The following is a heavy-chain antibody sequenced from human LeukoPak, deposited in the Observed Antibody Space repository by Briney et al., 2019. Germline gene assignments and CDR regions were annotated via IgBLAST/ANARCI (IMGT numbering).Heavy chain of an antibody. CDR1: GFTFSSYS. J-gene: IGHJ4*02. D-gene: IGHD3-22*01. CDR3: ARDRHDRSSYYHDY. V-gene: IGHV3-21*01. Sequence: GGSLRLSCAASGFTFSSYSMNWVRQAPGKGLEWVSSISSSSSYIYYADSVKGRFTISRDNAKNSLYLQMNSLRAEDTAVYYCARDRHDRSSYYHDYWGQGTLVTVSS. CDR2: ISSSSSYI.